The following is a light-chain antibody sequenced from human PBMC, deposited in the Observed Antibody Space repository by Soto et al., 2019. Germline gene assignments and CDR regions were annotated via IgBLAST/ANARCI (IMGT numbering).Light chain of an antibody. CDR3: QQYDTSPPLYT. V-gene: IGKV3-20*01. CDR2: RAS. CDR1: QTVDSTY. J-gene: IGKJ2*01. Sequence: EVVLTQSPGTLSLSPGERATLSCRASQTVDSTYLAWYQQKPGQAPRLLIYRASSRAAGVPDRFSGSGSGTDFSLTISQLYPEDFAVYYCQQYDTSPPLYTFGQVNKLEIK.